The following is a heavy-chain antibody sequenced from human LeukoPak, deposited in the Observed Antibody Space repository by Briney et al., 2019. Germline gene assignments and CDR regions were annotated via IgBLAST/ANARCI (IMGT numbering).Heavy chain of an antibody. D-gene: IGHD3-10*01. J-gene: IGHJ5*02. V-gene: IGHV3-23*01. Sequence: GGSLRLSCAASGFTFSSYAMSWVRQAPGKGLEWVSGFSVSDGITYYADSVKGRFTISRDNSKNTLYLQMNSLRVEDTAVYYCAKDYSKTSYYGSGTYYRPRWFDPWGQGTLVTVSS. CDR3: AKDYSKTSYYGSGTYYRPRWFDP. CDR1: GFTFSSYA. CDR2: FSVSDGIT.